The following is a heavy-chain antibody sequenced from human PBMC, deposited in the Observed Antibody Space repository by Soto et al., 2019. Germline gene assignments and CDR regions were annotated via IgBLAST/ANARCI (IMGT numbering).Heavy chain of an antibody. CDR3: AKLAVGMDV. CDR1: GFTFSSYG. V-gene: IGHV3-30*18. Sequence: QVQLVESGGGVVQPGRSLRLSCAASGFTFSSYGMHWFRQAPGEGLEWVAVISYDGSNKYYADSVKGRFTISRDNSKNTLYLQMNSLRAEDTAVYYCAKLAVGMDVWGQGTTVTVSS. CDR2: ISYDGSNK. D-gene: IGHD3-3*02. J-gene: IGHJ6*02.